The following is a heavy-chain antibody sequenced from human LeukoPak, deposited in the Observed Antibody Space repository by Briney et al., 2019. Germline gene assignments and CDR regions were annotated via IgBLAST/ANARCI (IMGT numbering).Heavy chain of an antibody. V-gene: IGHV3-53*01. J-gene: IGHJ4*02. CDR3: ARGSYGDSFDY. D-gene: IGHD4-17*01. CDR2: IYSGGST. Sequence: GGSLRLSCAASGFTVSSNYMSWVRQAPGKGLEWVSVIYSGGSTYYADSVKGRFTISRDNSKNTLYLQMNSLRAEDTAVYYCARGSYGDSFDYWGQGTLDTVSS. CDR1: GFTVSSNY.